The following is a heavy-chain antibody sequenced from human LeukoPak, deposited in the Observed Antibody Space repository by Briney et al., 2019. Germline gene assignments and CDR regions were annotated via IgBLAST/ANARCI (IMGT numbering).Heavy chain of an antibody. V-gene: IGHV3-21*01. CDR3: ARDGYCSSTSCYYPPYYYYYMDV. D-gene: IGHD2-2*01. J-gene: IGHJ6*03. CDR1: GFTFSSYS. CDR2: ISSSSSYI. Sequence: GSLRLSCAASGFTFSSYSMNWVRQAPGKGLEWVSSISSSSSYIYYADSVKGRFTISRDNAKNSLYLQMNSLRAEDTAVYYCARDGYCSSTSCYYPPYYYYYMDVWGKGTTVTVSS.